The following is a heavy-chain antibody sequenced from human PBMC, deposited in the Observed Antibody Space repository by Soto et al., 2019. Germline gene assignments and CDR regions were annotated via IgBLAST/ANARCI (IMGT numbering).Heavy chain of an antibody. J-gene: IGHJ5*02. CDR2: IIPIFGTA. D-gene: IGHD3-22*01. CDR1: GGTFSSYA. V-gene: IGHV1-69*13. CDR3: ARGNYYDSSGYYQGPWFDP. Sequence: GASVTFSCKASGGTFSSYAISWVRQAPGQGLEWMGGIIPIFGTANYAQKFQGRVTITADESTSTAYMELSSLRSEDTAVYYCARGNYYDSSGYYQGPWFDPWGQGTLVTVSS.